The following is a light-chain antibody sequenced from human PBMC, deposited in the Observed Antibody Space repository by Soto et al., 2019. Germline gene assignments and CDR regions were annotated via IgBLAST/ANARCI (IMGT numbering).Light chain of an antibody. J-gene: IGLJ1*01. CDR3: AAWDDPMSGYI. Sequence: HSFLTQPPSSSATPGQGVTIACSGSSSNIGSNTVNWYQQLPVTAPKLLIYSNNQRPSGVPYRFSGSESGTSASLAISGLQSEDEADYYGAAWDDPMSGYIVGPGTTVTV. V-gene: IGLV1-44*01. CDR2: SNN. CDR1: SSNIGSNT.